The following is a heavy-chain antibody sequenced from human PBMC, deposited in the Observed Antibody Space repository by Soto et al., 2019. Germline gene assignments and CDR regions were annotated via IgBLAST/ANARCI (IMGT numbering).Heavy chain of an antibody. CDR2: ISAYNGNT. D-gene: IGHD3-3*01. Sequence: GASVKVSCKASGYTFTSYGISWVRQAPGQGLEWMGWISAYNGNTNYAQKLQGRVTMTTDTSTSTAYMELRSLRSDDTAVYYCARDVSYDFWGGYQKAWGNWFDPWGQGTLVTVSS. CDR3: ARDVSYDFWGGYQKAWGNWFDP. V-gene: IGHV1-18*01. J-gene: IGHJ5*02. CDR1: GYTFTSYG.